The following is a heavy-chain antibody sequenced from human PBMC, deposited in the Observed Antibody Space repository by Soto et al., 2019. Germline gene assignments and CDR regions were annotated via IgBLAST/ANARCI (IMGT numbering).Heavy chain of an antibody. CDR3: ARSDGRY. CDR2: IYYSGST. V-gene: IGHV4-59*01. CDR1: RHSSIGCS. Sequence: PSATLTLTCALSRHSSIGCSGRWIRQPPGKGLEWIGYIYYSGSTNYTPSLKSRVTISVDTSKNQFSLKLSSVTAADTAVYYCARSDGRYWGQGTLVTVS. J-gene: IGHJ4*02.